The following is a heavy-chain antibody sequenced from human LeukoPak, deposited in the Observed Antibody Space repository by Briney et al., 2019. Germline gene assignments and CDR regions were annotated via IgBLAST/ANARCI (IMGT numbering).Heavy chain of an antibody. CDR2: INTNTGNP. CDR3: ARESQGDDSSGYSNWFDP. V-gene: IGHV7-4-1*02. Sequence: ASVKVSCKASGYTFTSYAMNWVRQAPGQGLEWMGWINTNTGNPTYAQGFTGRFVFSLDTSVSTAYLQISSLKAEDTAVYYCARESQGDDSSGYSNWFDPWGQGTLVTVSS. J-gene: IGHJ5*02. CDR1: GYTFTSYA. D-gene: IGHD3-22*01.